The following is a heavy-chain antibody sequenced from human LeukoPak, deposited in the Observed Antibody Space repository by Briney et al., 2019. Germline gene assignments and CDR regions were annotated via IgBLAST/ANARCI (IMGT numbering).Heavy chain of an antibody. CDR2: IYYSGST. CDR3: ASTTLYYGSGTYYYYYYMDV. J-gene: IGHJ6*03. CDR1: GDSISSYY. V-gene: IGHV4-59*08. D-gene: IGHD3-10*01. Sequence: SETLSLTCTVSGDSISSYYWSWIRQPPGKGLEWIGYIYYSGSTNYNPSLKSRVTISVDTSKNQFSLKLSSVTAADTAVYYCASTTLYYGSGTYYYYYYMDVWGKGTTVTVSS.